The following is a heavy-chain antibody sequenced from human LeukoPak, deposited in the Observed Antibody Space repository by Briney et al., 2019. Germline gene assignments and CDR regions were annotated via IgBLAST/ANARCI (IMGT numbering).Heavy chain of an antibody. CDR2: ISSSSSYT. Sequence: GGSLRLSCAASGFTFSDYYMSWIRQAPGEGLGWVSYISSSSSYTNYADSVKGRFTISRDNAKNSLYLQMHSLRAEDTAVYYCARDLGSGSYSFYYYYGMDVWGKGTTVTVSS. CDR3: ARDLGSGSYSFYYYYGMDV. V-gene: IGHV3-11*06. CDR1: GFTFSDYY. J-gene: IGHJ6*04. D-gene: IGHD3-10*01.